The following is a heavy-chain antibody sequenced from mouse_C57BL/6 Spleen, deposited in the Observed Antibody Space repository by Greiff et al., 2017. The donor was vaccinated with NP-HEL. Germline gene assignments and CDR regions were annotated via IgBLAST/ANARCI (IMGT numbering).Heavy chain of an antibody. CDR2: IYPGDGDT. J-gene: IGHJ2*01. CDR3: AREGRYFDY. V-gene: IGHV1-82*01. Sequence: QVQLKESGPELVKPGASVKISCKASGYAFSSSWMNWVKQRPGKGLEWIGRIYPGDGDTNYNGKFKGKATLTADKSSSTAYMQLSSLTSEDSAVYFCAREGRYFDYWGQGTTLTVSS. CDR1: GYAFSSSW.